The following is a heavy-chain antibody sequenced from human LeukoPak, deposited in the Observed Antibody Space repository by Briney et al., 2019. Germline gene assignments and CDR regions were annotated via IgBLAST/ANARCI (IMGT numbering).Heavy chain of an antibody. J-gene: IGHJ6*04. V-gene: IGHV3-64D*06. D-gene: IGHD2-2*01. CDR1: GFTFSSYA. Sequence: GGSLRLSCSASGFTFSSYAMHWVRQAPGKGLEYVSAISSNGGSTYYADSGKGRFTIYRDNSKNTLYLQMSSVRAEDTDVYYCVKGGRGAAIKNGMDVWGKGTTVTVSS. CDR3: VKGGRGAAIKNGMDV. CDR2: ISSNGGST.